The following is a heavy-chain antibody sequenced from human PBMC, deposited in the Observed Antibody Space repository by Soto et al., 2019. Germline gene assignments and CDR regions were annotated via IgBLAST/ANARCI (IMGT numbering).Heavy chain of an antibody. V-gene: IGHV3-23*01. Sequence: GGSLRLSCAASGFTFSSYAMSWVRQAPGKGLEWVSAISGSGGSTYYADSVKGRFTISRDNSKNTLYLQMNSLRAEDTAVYYCAKEPSFPGILPARWFDPWGQGTLVTVSS. CDR3: AKEPSFPGILPARWFDP. CDR1: GFTFSSYA. J-gene: IGHJ5*02. D-gene: IGHD2-2*01. CDR2: ISGSGGST.